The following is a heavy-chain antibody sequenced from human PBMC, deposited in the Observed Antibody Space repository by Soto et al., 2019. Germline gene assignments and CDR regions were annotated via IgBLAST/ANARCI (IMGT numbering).Heavy chain of an antibody. J-gene: IGHJ4*02. V-gene: IGHV3-21*01. CDR1: GFTFTRYS. Sequence: GTLRLSCAASGFTFTRYSMNWVRQAPGKGLEWVSSISSTTNYIYYADSMKGRFTVSRDNAKNSVYLEMNSLSAEDTALYYCARESEDLTSNFDYWGQGTLVTVSS. CDR2: ISSTTNYI. CDR3: ARESEDLTSNFDY.